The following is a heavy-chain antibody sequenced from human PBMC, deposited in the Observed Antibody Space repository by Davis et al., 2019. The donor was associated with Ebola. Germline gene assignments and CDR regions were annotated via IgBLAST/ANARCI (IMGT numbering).Heavy chain of an antibody. D-gene: IGHD5-12*01. V-gene: IGHV4-34*01. CDR3: ARAIAPSINDAFDI. Sequence: SETLSLTCAVYGGSFSGYYWNWIRQPPGKGLEWIGEIGHRGNINYNPSLKSRVTIAVDTSKNQFSLRLSSLTAADTAVYYCARAIAPSINDAFDIWGQGTMVTVSS. J-gene: IGHJ3*02. CDR1: GGSFSGYY. CDR2: IGHRGNI.